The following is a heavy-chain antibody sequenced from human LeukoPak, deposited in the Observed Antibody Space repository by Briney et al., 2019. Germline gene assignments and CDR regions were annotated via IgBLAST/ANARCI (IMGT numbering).Heavy chain of an antibody. J-gene: IGHJ4*02. CDR2: ISYDGSNK. CDR1: GFTFSSYG. CDR3: AKLWDIVVVRGPLFDY. V-gene: IGHV3-30*18. Sequence: GGSLRLSCAASGFTFSSYGMHWVRQAPGKGLEWVAVISYDGSNKYYADSVKGRFTISRDNSKNTLYLQMNSLRAEDTAVYYCAKLWDIVVVRGPLFDYWGQGTLVTVSS. D-gene: IGHD2-2*01.